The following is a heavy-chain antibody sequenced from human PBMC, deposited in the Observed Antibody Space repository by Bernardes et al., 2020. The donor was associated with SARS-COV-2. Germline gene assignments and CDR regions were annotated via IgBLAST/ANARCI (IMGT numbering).Heavy chain of an antibody. CDR1: GITFGAYD. J-gene: IGHJ6*02. D-gene: IGHD3-3*01. V-gene: IGHV3-13*01. Sequence: GGSLRLSCVASGITFGAYDMYWVRQTSRKGLEWVAAIDTAGDTNYSGSVKGRFTVSRENAMNSLYLQMNSLRADDTAVYYCARVTIYRYGMDVWGQGTTVTVSS. CDR3: ARVTIYRYGMDV. CDR2: IDTAGDT.